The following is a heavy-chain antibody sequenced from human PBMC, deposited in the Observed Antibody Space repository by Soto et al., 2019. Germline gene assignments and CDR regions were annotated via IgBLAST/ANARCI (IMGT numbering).Heavy chain of an antibody. CDR1: GFTFSSYV. J-gene: IGHJ3*02. Sequence: PGGSLRLSCAASGFTFSSYVMHWVRQSPGKGLEWVAVISYDGSNKYYADSVKGRFTISRDNSKNTLYLQMNSLRAEDTAVYYCAKSAFDIWGQGTMVTVSS. CDR2: ISYDGSNK. V-gene: IGHV3-30*18. CDR3: AKSAFDI.